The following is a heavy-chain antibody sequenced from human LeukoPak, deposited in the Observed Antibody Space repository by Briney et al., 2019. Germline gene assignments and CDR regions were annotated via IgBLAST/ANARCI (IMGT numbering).Heavy chain of an antibody. CDR3: ARSSDFGVVIGHYYMDV. CDR2: IYTSGST. CDR1: GGPINSYY. D-gene: IGHD3-3*01. J-gene: IGHJ6*03. Sequence: SETLSLTCTVSGGPINSYYWSWIRQPAGKGLEWIGRIYTSGSTNYNPSLKNRVTISVDKSKNQFSLKLSSVTAADTAVYYCARSSDFGVVIGHYYMDVWGEGTTVTVSS. V-gene: IGHV4-4*07.